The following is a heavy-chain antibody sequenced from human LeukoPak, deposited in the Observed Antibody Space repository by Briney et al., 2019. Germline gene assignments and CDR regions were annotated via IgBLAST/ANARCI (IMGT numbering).Heavy chain of an antibody. V-gene: IGHV3-23*01. CDR3: SGHGYNSY. CDR1: GLTIGNNG. J-gene: IGHJ4*02. D-gene: IGHD5-24*01. CDR2: MSGAGNT. Sequence: GGSLRLSCAASGLTIGNNGLSWFRQAPGKGLEWVSDMSGAGNTYYAESVKGRFTISRDNSKNTLYLQMNSLRAEDTALYYASGHGYNSYWGQGTLVAVSS.